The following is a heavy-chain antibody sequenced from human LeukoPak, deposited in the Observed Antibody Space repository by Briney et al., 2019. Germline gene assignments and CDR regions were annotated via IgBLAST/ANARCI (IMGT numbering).Heavy chain of an antibody. D-gene: IGHD6-19*01. CDR3: VRTEVSSGSEDY. Sequence: MASETLSLTCTVSGGSISSYYWSWIRQPPGKGLEWIGYIYYSGSTYYNPSLKSRVTISLDTSKNQFSLKLSSVTAADTAVYYCVRTEVSSGSEDYWGQGTLVTVSS. V-gene: IGHV4-59*06. CDR2: IYYSGST. J-gene: IGHJ4*02. CDR1: GGSISSYY.